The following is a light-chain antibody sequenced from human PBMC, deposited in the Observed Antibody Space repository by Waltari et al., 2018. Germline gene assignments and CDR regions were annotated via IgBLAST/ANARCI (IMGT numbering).Light chain of an antibody. CDR3: SSYAGSNRV. Sequence: QSALTQPPSASGSLGQSVTISCTGISSDVGGYVYVSWYQQHPGKAPKVIIYEVNNRPPVVPGRFSGSRSGNTASLTVSGLQAEYEADYYCSSYAGSNRVFGGGTRLTVL. V-gene: IGLV2-8*01. J-gene: IGLJ3*02. CDR2: EVN. CDR1: SSDVGGYVY.